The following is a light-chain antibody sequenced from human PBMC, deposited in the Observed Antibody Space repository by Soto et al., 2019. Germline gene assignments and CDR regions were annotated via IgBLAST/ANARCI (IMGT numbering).Light chain of an antibody. V-gene: IGKV3-15*01. CDR3: QQHNNWSYT. CDR1: ENIRSN. CDR2: GAS. Sequence: EIVMTQSPATLSVSPGQRATLSCRASENIRSNLAWYQQKAGQAPRLLIYGASTRATGVPPRFSVSGSWTEFTLTINSLQSEDLAVYYCQQHNNWSYTFGQGTKLEIK. J-gene: IGKJ2*01.